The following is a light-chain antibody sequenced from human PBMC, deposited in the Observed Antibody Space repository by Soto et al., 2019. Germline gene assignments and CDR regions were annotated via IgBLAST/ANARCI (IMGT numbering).Light chain of an antibody. CDR3: RSYTSSSTRV. CDR1: SSDVGGYNS. CDR2: EVT. J-gene: IGLJ1*01. V-gene: IGLV2-14*01. Sequence: QRVLTQTAYVSGSPGQSITISCTGTSSDVGGYNSVSWYQQHPGKAPKLVIYEVTNRPSGISNRFSGSKSGNTASLTISGLQAEDEADYYCRSYTSSSTRVFGTGTKVTVL.